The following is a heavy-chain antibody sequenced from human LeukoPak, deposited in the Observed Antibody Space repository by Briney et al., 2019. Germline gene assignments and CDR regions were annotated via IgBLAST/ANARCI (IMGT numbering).Heavy chain of an antibody. V-gene: IGHV3-30*04. CDR2: MSGDGSKT. CDR3: ARAFRMYALHNWFDP. Sequence: PGRSLRLSCEAYEFSFSSYSMHWVRQTPDKGLDWLAVMSGDGSKTFYADSVKGQFTISRDNSKNTLYLQMTSLRAEDTAVYYCARAFRMYALHNWFDPWGQGTLVTVSS. CDR1: EFSFSSYS. D-gene: IGHD2-8*01. J-gene: IGHJ5*02.